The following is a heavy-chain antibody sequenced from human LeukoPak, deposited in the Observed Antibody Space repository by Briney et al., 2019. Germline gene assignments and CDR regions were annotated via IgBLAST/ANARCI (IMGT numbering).Heavy chain of an antibody. CDR1: GFNFVDYA. V-gene: IGHV3-49*04. CDR2: IRSKAYGGTT. Sequence: GGSLRLSCTASGFNFVDYAMSWVRQAPGKGLEWVGFIRSKAYGGTTEYAASVKGRFTISRDDSKSIAYLQMNSLKTEDTAVYYCTRGDYYDSSGYYFLFDYWGQGTLVTVSS. CDR3: TRGDYYDSSGYYFLFDY. J-gene: IGHJ4*02. D-gene: IGHD3-22*01.